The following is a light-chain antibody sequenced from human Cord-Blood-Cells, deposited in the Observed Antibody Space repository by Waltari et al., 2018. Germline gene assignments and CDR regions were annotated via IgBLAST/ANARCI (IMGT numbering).Light chain of an antibody. Sequence: DIQLTQSPSFLSASVGDRFTITCRASQVISSYLDWYQQKPRKAPKLLIYAASTLQSGVPSRFSGSGSGTEFTLTISSLQPEDFATYYCQQLNSYPLTFGGGTKVEIK. V-gene: IGKV1-9*01. CDR3: QQLNSYPLT. J-gene: IGKJ4*01. CDR1: QVISSY. CDR2: AAS.